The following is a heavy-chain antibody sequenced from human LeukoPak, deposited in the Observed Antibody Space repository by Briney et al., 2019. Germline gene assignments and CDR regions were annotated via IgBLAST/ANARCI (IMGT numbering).Heavy chain of an antibody. V-gene: IGHV3-30*07. CDR1: GFTFSSYA. CDR2: ISYDGSNK. CDR3: AKGGCRGTCNPLAY. J-gene: IGHJ4*02. D-gene: IGHD2-15*01. Sequence: GRSLRLSCAASGFTFSSYAMHWVRQAPGKGLEWVAVISYDGSNKYYADSVKGRFTISRDNSKNTLYLQMNNLRAEDTAVYYCAKGGCRGTCNPLAYWGQGALVTVSP.